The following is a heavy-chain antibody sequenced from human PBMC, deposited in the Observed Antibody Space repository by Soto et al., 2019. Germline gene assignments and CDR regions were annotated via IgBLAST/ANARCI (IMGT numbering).Heavy chain of an antibody. Sequence: PGGSLRLSCAASGFTFSSYSMNLVRQAPGKGLEWVSSISSSSSYIYYADSVKGRFTISRDNAKNSLYLQMNSLRAEDTAVYYCARDYGGNSEWYFDLWGRGTLVTVSS. J-gene: IGHJ2*01. CDR1: GFTFSSYS. CDR2: ISSSSSYI. D-gene: IGHD4-17*01. CDR3: ARDYGGNSEWYFDL. V-gene: IGHV3-21*06.